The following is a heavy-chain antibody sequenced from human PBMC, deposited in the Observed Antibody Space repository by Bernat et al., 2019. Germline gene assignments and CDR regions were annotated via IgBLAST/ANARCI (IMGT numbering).Heavy chain of an antibody. CDR1: GYTFTGYY. CDR3: ARGYCSSTSCYPYGMDV. V-gene: IGHV1-2*04. CDR2: INPNSGGT. J-gene: IGHJ6*02. D-gene: IGHD2-2*01. Sequence: QVQLVQSGAEVKKPGASVKVSCKASGYTFTGYYMHWVRQAPGQGLEWMGWINPNSGGTNYAQKFQGWVTMTRDTSISTAYMELGRLRSDDTAVYYCARGYCSSTSCYPYGMDVWGQGTTVTVSS.